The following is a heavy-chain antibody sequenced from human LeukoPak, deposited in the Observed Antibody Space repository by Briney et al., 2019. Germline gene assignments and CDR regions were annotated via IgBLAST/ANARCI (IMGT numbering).Heavy chain of an antibody. J-gene: IGHJ6*02. CDR2: IYTSGST. CDR3: ARDHSSGWYGQPYYYYGMDV. Sequence: SETLSLTCTVSGGSISSYYWSWIRQPAGKGLEWIGRIYTSGSTNYNPSLKSRVTMSVDTSKNQFSPKLSSVTAADTAVYYCARDHSSGWYGQPYYYYGMDVWGQGTTVTVSS. CDR1: GGSISSYY. D-gene: IGHD6-19*01. V-gene: IGHV4-4*07.